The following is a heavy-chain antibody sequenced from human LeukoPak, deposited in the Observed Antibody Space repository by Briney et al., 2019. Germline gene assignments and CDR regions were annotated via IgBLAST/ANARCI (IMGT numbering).Heavy chain of an antibody. J-gene: IGHJ4*02. D-gene: IGHD3-3*01. Sequence: GGSLRLSCAASGFTFSSYAMSWVRQAPGKGLEWVSAISGSGGSTYYADSVKGRFTISRDNSKNTLYLQMNSLRAEDTAVYYCAKGTSYDFWSGYYYLDYWGQGTLVTVSS. V-gene: IGHV3-23*01. CDR2: ISGSGGST. CDR3: AKGTSYDFWSGYYYLDY. CDR1: GFTFSSYA.